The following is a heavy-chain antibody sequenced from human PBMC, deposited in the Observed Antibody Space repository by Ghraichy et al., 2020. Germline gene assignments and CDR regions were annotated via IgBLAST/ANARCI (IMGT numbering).Heavy chain of an antibody. CDR3: ASGEYSSSRSPGSTSYCFDY. J-gene: IGHJ4*02. D-gene: IGHD6-6*01. V-gene: IGHV4-34*01. CDR2: INHSGTT. CDR1: GGSFSGSY. Sequence: SQTLSLTCAVYGGSFSGSYWSWIRQPPGKGLEWVGEINHSGTTNYNPSLKSRVTISVDTSKNQFSLKLSSVTAADTAVYYCASGEYSSSRSPGSTSYCFDYWGQGTLVTVSS.